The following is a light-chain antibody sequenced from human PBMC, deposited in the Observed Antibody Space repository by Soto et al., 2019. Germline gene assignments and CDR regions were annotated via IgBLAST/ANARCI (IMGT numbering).Light chain of an antibody. CDR3: SSYTCSSTLYV. J-gene: IGLJ1*01. CDR1: SSDVGGYNY. V-gene: IGLV2-14*01. Sequence: QSVLTQPASVSGSPGKSITISCTGTSSDVGGYNYVSWYQQHPGKAPKLMIYEVSNRPSGVSNRFSGSKSGNTASLTIAGLQAEDEADYYCSSYTCSSTLYVFGTGTKVTVL. CDR2: EVS.